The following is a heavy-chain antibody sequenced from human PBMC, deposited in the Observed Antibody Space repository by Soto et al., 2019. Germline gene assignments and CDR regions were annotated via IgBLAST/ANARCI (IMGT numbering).Heavy chain of an antibody. D-gene: IGHD1-20*01. CDR3: ARIEAFSAITWFDP. V-gene: IGHV1-69*13. Sequence: SVKVSYKASGGTFSNFAISWVRQAPGQGLEWMGGIIPVFGTPNYSQEFQDRSTITADESASTAYMELSNLGSKDTAVYYCARIEAFSAITWFDPWGQGTLVTISS. CDR1: GGTFSNFA. J-gene: IGHJ5*02. CDR2: IIPVFGTP.